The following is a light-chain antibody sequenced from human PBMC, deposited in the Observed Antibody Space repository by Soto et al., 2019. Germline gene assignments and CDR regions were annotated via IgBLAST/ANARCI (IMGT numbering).Light chain of an antibody. Sequence: QSALTQPPSVSGSPGQSVAISCTGTSSDVGSFNRVSWYQQPPGTAPKISIYDVSHRPSGGPDRFSGSKSGNTASLTISGLPAEDEADYYCSSFTSSDTYVFGTGTKLTVL. CDR2: DVS. V-gene: IGLV2-18*02. CDR1: SSDVGSFNR. CDR3: SSFTSSDTYV. J-gene: IGLJ1*01.